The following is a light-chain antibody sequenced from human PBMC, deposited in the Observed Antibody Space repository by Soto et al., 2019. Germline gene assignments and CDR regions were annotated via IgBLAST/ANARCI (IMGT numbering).Light chain of an antibody. V-gene: IGKV1-33*01. CDR2: DAS. CDR3: QQYDNLPSIT. Sequence: DIQLTPSPSSLSASVGDRVTITFQASQDISNYLNWYQQKPGKAPKLLIYDASNLETGVPSRFSGSGSGTDFTFTISSLQPEDIATYYCQQYDNLPSITFGQGTRLEIK. J-gene: IGKJ5*01. CDR1: QDISNY.